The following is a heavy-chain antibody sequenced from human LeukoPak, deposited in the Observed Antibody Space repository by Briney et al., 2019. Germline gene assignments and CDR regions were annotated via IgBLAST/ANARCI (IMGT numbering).Heavy chain of an antibody. V-gene: IGHV3-33*01. Sequence: GRSLRLSCAASGFSFSNYDMHWVRQAPGKGLEWVALILTDGSNEHYADSVKARFTISRDNSKNTMYLQMNSLRAEDTAVYYCATIVHWGQGTLVTVSS. CDR2: ILTDGSNE. CDR1: GFSFSNYD. J-gene: IGHJ5*02. CDR3: ATIVH.